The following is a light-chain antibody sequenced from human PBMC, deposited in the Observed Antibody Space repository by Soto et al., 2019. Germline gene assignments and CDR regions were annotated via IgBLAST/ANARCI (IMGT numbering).Light chain of an antibody. CDR1: SSSIGSNY. Sequence: QSVLTQPPSASGTPGQRVTMSCSGSSSSIGSNYVYWYQQLPGTAPKLLIYRNNQRPSGVPDRFSGSKSGNTASLTITGLQAEDEADYYCSSYTSSSTLDYVFGTGTKVTVL. CDR2: RNN. J-gene: IGLJ1*01. CDR3: SSYTSSSTLDYV. V-gene: IGLV1-47*01.